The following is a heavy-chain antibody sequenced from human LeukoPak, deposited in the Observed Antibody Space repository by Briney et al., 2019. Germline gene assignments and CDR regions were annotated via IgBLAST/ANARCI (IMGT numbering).Heavy chain of an antibody. CDR2: IYYSGSI. V-gene: IGHV4-59*01. J-gene: IGHJ2*01. CDR3: ARDPFTWYFDL. Sequence: SETLSLTCTVSGGSINSYYWSWIRQPPGKGPEWIGYIYYSGSINYNPSLKSRVTISVDTSNNQFSLKLSSVTAADTAVYYCARDPFTWYFDLWGRGTLVTVSS. D-gene: IGHD3-10*01. CDR1: GGSINSYY.